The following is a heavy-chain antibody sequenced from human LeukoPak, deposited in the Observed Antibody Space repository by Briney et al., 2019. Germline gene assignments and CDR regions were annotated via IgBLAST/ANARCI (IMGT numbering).Heavy chain of an antibody. J-gene: IGHJ4*02. CDR2: IYHSGST. CDR3: ARSGAKYYYDSSGYSPGGFDY. Sequence: SETLSLTCAVSGGSISSSNWWSWVRQPPGKGLEWIGEIYHSGSTNYNPSLKSRVTISVDKSKNQFSLKLSSVTAADTAVYYCARSGAKYYYDSSGYSPGGFDYWGQGTLVTVSS. CDR1: GGSISSSNW. D-gene: IGHD3-22*01. V-gene: IGHV4-4*02.